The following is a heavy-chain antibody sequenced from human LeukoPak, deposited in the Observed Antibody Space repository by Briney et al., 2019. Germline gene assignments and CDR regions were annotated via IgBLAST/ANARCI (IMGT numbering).Heavy chain of an antibody. Sequence: SVKVSCKASGGTFSSYTISWGRQAPGQGLEWMGRIITTLGIANYAQKFQGRVTVTADKSTSTAYMELSSLRSEDTAVSYCASNEYCGGDCYSQNWFDPWGQGTLVTVSS. CDR1: GGTFSSYT. D-gene: IGHD2-21*02. CDR3: ASNEYCGGDCYSQNWFDP. J-gene: IGHJ5*02. CDR2: IITTLGIA. V-gene: IGHV1-69*02.